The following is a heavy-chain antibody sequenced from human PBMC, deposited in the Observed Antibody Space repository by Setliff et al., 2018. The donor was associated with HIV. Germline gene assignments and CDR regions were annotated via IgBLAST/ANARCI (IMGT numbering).Heavy chain of an antibody. CDR3: AKTNIPMPRSGTRLES. V-gene: IGHV4-4*02. CDR2: IFHDGTV. Sequence: PSETLSLTCVVSGFSIKSDNWWNWVRQTPGKGLEWIGQIFHDGTVTYKPSLESRVTILRDILKNQISLNVTSVTAADTATYYCAKTNIPMPRSGTRLESWGPGRLVTVSS. CDR1: GFSIKSDNW. D-gene: IGHD2-2*02. J-gene: IGHJ4*02.